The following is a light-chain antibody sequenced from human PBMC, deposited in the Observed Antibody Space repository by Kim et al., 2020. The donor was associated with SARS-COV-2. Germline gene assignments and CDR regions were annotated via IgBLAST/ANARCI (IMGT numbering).Light chain of an antibody. CDR3: NSRDSNDNVV. Sequence: ALGQTVRITCQGDSLRSYYGTWHQQKPGQAPILVIYGKNNRPSGIPDRFSGSSSGNTASLTITGTQAGDEADYYCNSRDSNDNVVFGGGTQLTVL. CDR1: SLRSYY. V-gene: IGLV3-19*01. J-gene: IGLJ2*01. CDR2: GKN.